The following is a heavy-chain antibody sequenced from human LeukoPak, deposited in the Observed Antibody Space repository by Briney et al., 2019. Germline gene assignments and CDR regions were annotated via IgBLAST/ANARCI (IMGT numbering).Heavy chain of an antibody. CDR3: AKALGGIFGEPTS. CDR2: ISWNSGSI. J-gene: IGHJ5*02. V-gene: IGHV3-9*01. D-gene: IGHD3-10*02. Sequence: GGSLRLSCAASGFTFDDYAMHWVRQAPGKGLEWVSGISWNSGSIGYADSVKGRFTISRDNAKNSLYLQMNSLRAEDTALYYCAKALGGIFGEPTSWGQGTLVTVSS. CDR1: GFTFDDYA.